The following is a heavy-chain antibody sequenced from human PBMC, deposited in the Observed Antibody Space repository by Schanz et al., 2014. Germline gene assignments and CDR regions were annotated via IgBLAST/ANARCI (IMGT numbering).Heavy chain of an antibody. CDR2: ISAYTNNT. D-gene: IGHD3-16*01. Sequence: QVQLVQSGAEVKKPGASVKVSCKASGYTFVSYSMHWVRQAPGQGLEWMGWISAYTNNTNYAQKVQGRVTMTTDTSTGTAYMEVRSLRSDDTAVYYCVRVPSRDVSFDLWGRGTLVTVSS. J-gene: IGHJ2*01. CDR3: VRVPSRDVSFDL. V-gene: IGHV1-18*04. CDR1: GYTFVSYS.